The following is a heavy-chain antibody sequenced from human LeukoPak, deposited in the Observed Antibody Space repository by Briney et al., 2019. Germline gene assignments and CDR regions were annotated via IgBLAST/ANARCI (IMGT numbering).Heavy chain of an antibody. CDR1: GFTFSSYR. Sequence: GGSLRLSCAASGFTFSSYRMNWVRQAPGKGLEWVSSISSSSSYIYYADSVKGRFTISRDSAKNSLYLQMNSLRAEDTAVYYCARSQWELRYWYFDLWGRGTLVTVSS. D-gene: IGHD1-26*01. J-gene: IGHJ2*01. CDR2: ISSSSSYI. V-gene: IGHV3-21*01. CDR3: ARSQWELRYWYFDL.